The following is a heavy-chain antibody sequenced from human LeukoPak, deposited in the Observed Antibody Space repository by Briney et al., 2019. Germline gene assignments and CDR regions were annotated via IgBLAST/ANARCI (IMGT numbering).Heavy chain of an antibody. CDR2: IYTSGST. Sequence: SETLSLTCTVSGGSISSYYWSWIRQPAGKGLEWIGRIYTSGSTNYNPSLKSRVTMSVDTYKNQFSLKLSSVTAADTAVYYCARDVTYYYDRRDAFDIWGQGTMVTVSS. CDR3: ARDVTYYYDRRDAFDI. J-gene: IGHJ3*02. D-gene: IGHD3-22*01. CDR1: GGSISSYY. V-gene: IGHV4-4*07.